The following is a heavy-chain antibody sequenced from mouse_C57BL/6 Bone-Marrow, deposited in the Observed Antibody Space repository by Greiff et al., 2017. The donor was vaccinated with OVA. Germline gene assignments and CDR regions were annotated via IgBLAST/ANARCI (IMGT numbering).Heavy chain of an antibody. V-gene: IGHV1-54*01. CDR2: INPGSGGT. D-gene: IGHD1-1*01. CDR1: GYAFTNYL. J-gene: IGHJ3*01. Sequence: VQLQQSGAELVRPGTSVKVSCKASGYAFTNYLIEWVKQRPGQGLEWIGVINPGSGGTNYNEKFKGKATLTADKSSSTAYMQLSSLTSEDSAVYFCAHDGSSSWFAYWGQGTLVTVSA. CDR3: AHDGSSSWFAY.